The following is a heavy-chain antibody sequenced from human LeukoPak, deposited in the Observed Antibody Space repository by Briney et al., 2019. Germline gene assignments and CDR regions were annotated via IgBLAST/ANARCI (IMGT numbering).Heavy chain of an antibody. Sequence: SETLSLTCTVSGGSISSGSYYWSWIRQPAGKGLEWIGRIYTGGSTNYNPSLKSRVTISVDTSKNQFSLKLSSVTAADTAVYYCARESDCSSTSCLYYYYYYYMDVWGKGTTVTVSS. CDR2: IYTGGST. V-gene: IGHV4-61*02. D-gene: IGHD2-2*01. CDR1: GGSISSGSYY. CDR3: ARESDCSSTSCLYYYYYYYMDV. J-gene: IGHJ6*03.